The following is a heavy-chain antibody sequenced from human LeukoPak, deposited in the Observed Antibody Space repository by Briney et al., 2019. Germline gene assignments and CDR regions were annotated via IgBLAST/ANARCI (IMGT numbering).Heavy chain of an antibody. D-gene: IGHD5-18*01. V-gene: IGHV1-18*01. J-gene: IGHJ2*01. CDR2: ISTYNDNT. CDR3: ARDGMQLWLRGYFDL. CDR1: GYTFSDYG. Sequence: ASVKVSCKASGYTFSDYGVSWVRQAPGQGLEWMGRISTYNDNTNYAQKLQGRVTVTTDTATNTAYMELRNLTSDDTAVYYCARDGMQLWLRGYFDLWGRGTLVTVSS.